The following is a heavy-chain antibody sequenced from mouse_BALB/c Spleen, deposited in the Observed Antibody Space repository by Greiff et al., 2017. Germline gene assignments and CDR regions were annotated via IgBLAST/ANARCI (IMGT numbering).Heavy chain of an antibody. CDR1: GYTFSSYW. V-gene: IGHV1-9*01. D-gene: IGHD3-3*01. J-gene: IGHJ4*01. CDR2: ILPGSGST. Sequence: QVQLQQSGAELMKPGASVKISCKATGYTFSSYWIEWVKQRPGHGLEWIGEILPGSGSTNYNEKFKGKATFTADTSSNTAYMQLSSLTSEDSAVYYCARRGLDTGAMDYWGQGTSVTVSS. CDR3: ARRGLDTGAMDY.